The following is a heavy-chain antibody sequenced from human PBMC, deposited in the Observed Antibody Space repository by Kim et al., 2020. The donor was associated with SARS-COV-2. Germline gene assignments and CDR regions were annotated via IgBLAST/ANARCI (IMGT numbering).Heavy chain of an antibody. J-gene: IGHJ4*02. CDR3: ARGRGDGYNREFSY. D-gene: IGHD5-12*01. V-gene: IGHV4-59*13. CDR2: IYYSGST. Sequence: SETLSLTCTVSGGSISSYYWSWIRQPPGKGLEWIGYIYYSGSTNYNPSLKSRVTISVDTSKNQFSLKLSSVTAADTAVYYCARGRGDGYNREFSYWGQGTLVTVSS. CDR1: GGSISSYY.